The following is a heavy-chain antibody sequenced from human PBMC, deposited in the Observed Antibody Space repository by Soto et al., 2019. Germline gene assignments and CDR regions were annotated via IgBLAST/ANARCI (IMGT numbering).Heavy chain of an antibody. J-gene: IGHJ5*02. CDR2: IIPIFGTA. V-gene: IGHV1-69*13. CDR1: GGTFSSYA. D-gene: IGHD3-16*02. CDR3: ARVPPIMIMFGGVIVPDWFDP. Sequence: SVKVSCKASGGTFSSYAITWVRQAPGQGLEWMGGIIPIFGTANSAQKFQGRVTITADESSNTAYMELSSLRSEDTAVYYCARVPPIMIMFGGVIVPDWFDPWGQGXLVTVSS.